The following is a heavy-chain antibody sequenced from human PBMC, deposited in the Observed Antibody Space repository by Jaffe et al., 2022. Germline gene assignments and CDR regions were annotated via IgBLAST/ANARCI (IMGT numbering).Heavy chain of an antibody. CDR1: GYTFTGYY. J-gene: IGHJ4*02. V-gene: IGHV1-2*06. CDR3: ARDSVLYDFWSGYYTFDY. D-gene: IGHD3-3*01. Sequence: QVQLVQSGAEVKKPGASVKVSCKASGYTFTGYYMHWVRQAPGQGLEWMGRINPNSGGTNYAQKFQGRVTMTRDTSISTAYMELSRLRSDDTAVYYCARDSVLYDFWSGYYTFDYWGQGTLVTVSS. CDR2: INPNSGGT.